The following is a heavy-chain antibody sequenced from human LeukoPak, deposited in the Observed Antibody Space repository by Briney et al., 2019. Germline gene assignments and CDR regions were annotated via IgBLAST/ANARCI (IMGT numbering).Heavy chain of an antibody. D-gene: IGHD6-19*01. J-gene: IGHJ4*02. CDR2: INSDGSRI. V-gene: IGHV3-74*01. CDR1: GFTFRHYW. Sequence: GGSLRLSCVVSGFTFRHYWMHWVRQAPGKGLVWVSRINSDGSRINYADSVKGRFNTSRDNAKNTLYLQMNSLRAEETAAYYCVRGSHDSNGWNFPLDYWGQGILVTVS. CDR3: VRGSHDSNGWNFPLDY.